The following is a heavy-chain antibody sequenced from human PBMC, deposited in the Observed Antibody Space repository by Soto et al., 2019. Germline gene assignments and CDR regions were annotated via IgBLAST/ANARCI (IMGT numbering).Heavy chain of an antibody. CDR3: ARRWGRTFDF. J-gene: IGHJ4*02. Sequence: ETLSLTCTVSGGSISSFYWSWIRQPPGKGLEWIGYIYYSGSTNYNPSLKSRVTISVDTSKNQFSLKLSSVTAADTAVYYCARRWGRTFDFWGQGTLVTVSS. V-gene: IGHV4-59*08. CDR1: GGSISSFY. CDR2: IYYSGST. D-gene: IGHD7-27*01.